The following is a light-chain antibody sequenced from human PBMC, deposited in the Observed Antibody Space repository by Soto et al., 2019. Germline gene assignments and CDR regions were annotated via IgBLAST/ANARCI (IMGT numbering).Light chain of an antibody. CDR2: RNN. CDR3: GGWDDSLSGPV. Sequence: QAVVTQPPSASGTPGQRVNISCSGSSSNIGSNYVYRYRQFPGTAPKLLIQRNNQRPSGVPARFSGSKSGTSASLAISGLRSEDEADYYCGGWDDSLSGPVFGGGTKLTVL. CDR1: SSNIGSNY. J-gene: IGLJ2*01. V-gene: IGLV1-47*01.